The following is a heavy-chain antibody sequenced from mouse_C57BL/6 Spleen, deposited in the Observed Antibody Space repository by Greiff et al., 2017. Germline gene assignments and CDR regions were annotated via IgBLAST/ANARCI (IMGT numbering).Heavy chain of an antibody. V-gene: IGHV1-18*01. CDR1: GYTFTDYN. CDR2: INPNNGCT. CDR3: ASLLGAMDY. J-gene: IGHJ4*01. Sequence: VQLKESGPELVKPGASVKIPCKASGYTFTDYNMDWVKQSHGKSLEWIGDINPNNGCTIYNQKFKGKATLTGDKSSSTAYMELRSLTSEDTAVYYCASLLGAMDYWGQGTSVTVSS. D-gene: IGHD2-10*01.